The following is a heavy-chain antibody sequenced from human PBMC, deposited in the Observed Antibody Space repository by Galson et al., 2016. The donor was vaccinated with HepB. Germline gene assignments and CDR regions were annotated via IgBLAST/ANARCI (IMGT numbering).Heavy chain of an antibody. V-gene: IGHV3-23*01. CDR1: GFTFNSYA. D-gene: IGHD1-14*01. CDR3: AKCPPGTRGSLDS. J-gene: IGHJ4*02. Sequence: SLRLSCAGSGFTFNSYAMNWVRQAPGKGLAWISLISDNGHATYYADPVRGRFSIARDNSKNTLYLQMNSLRADDTAVYYCAKCPPGTRGSLDSWGQGTLVTVSS. CDR2: ISDNGHAT.